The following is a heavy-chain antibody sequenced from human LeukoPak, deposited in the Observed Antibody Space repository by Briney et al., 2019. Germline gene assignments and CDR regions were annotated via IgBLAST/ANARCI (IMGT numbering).Heavy chain of an antibody. D-gene: IGHD3-22*01. Sequence: SETLSLTCTVSGGSISSYYWSWIRQPPGKGLEWIGYIYDSGSTNYNPSLKSRVTISVDTSKNQFSLKLSSVTAADTAVYYCACLTTADAFDIWGQGTMVTASS. CDR3: ACLTTADAFDI. CDR1: GGSISSYY. V-gene: IGHV4-59*01. CDR2: IYDSGST. J-gene: IGHJ3*02.